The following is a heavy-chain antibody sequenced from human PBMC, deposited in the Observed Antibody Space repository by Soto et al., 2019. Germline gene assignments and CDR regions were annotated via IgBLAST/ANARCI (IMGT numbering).Heavy chain of an antibody. J-gene: IGHJ5*02. D-gene: IGHD2-8*01. Sequence: QITLKESGPTLVRPTQTLTLTCTFSGFSLSTTGVGVGWIRQPPGKALEWLALIYWDDDKRYSPSLKSRLTITKDNSKNEVILTMTNMDPVDTATYYCAQRLRDYGVGRERANYFDPWRQGTLVTVSS. CDR1: GFSLSTTGVG. V-gene: IGHV2-5*02. CDR3: AQRLRDYGVGRERANYFDP. CDR2: IYWDDDK.